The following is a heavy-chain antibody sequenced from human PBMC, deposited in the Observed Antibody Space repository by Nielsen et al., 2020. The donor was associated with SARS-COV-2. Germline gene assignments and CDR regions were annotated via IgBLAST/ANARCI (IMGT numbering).Heavy chain of an antibody. V-gene: IGHV1-2*06. Sequence: ASVKVSCKASGYTFTSYYMHWVRQAPGQGLEWMGRINPNSGGTNYAQKFQGRVTMTRDTSISTAYMELSRLRSDDTAVYYCASGDCSGGSCYSRVLGYWGQGTLVTVSS. CDR3: ASGDCSGGSCYSRVLGY. D-gene: IGHD2-15*01. CDR1: GYTFTSYY. CDR2: INPNSGGT. J-gene: IGHJ4*02.